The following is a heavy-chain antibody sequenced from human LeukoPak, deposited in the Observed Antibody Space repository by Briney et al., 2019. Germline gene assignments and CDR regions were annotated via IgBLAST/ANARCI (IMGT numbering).Heavy chain of an antibody. Sequence: ASVKVSCKVSGYTLTELSMHWVRQAPGRGHGWMGGFDPEDGETIYAQKFQGRVTMTEDTSTDTAYMELSSLRSEDTAVYYCAINLNYYDSSGYSRWGQGTLVTVSS. V-gene: IGHV1-24*01. CDR1: GYTLTELS. CDR2: FDPEDGET. J-gene: IGHJ4*02. CDR3: AINLNYYDSSGYSR. D-gene: IGHD3-22*01.